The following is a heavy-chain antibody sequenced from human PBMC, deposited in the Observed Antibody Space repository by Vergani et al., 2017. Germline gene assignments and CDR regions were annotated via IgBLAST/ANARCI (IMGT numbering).Heavy chain of an antibody. CDR1: GDSTSSNNC. V-gene: IGHV4-4*03. CDR2: ICHTEDT. D-gene: IGHD2-2*02. Sequence: QVQLQESGPGLVKPLGTLSLTCAVSGDSTSSNNCWTWVRQPPGKGLEWIGEICHTEDTKYSPSLKSRVTVSVDESRNLFSLGLNSVTAADTAVYYCATIGYRRWGYYFDYWGQGILVTVSS. J-gene: IGHJ4*02. CDR3: ATIGYRRWGYYFDY.